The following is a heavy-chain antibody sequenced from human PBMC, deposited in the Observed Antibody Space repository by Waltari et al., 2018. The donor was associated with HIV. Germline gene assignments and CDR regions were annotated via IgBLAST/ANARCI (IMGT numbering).Heavy chain of an antibody. CDR2: INQDGSEK. Sequence: EVQLVEPGGGLVQPGGSLRLSCAAYGFIFSHSWLNGVRQAPGKGLEWVANINQDGSEKYYVDSVKGRFTISRDNAKNSLYLQMNNLRAEDTAVYYCAGEMPTIIGDAFDIWGQGTMVTISS. CDR3: AGEMPTIIGDAFDI. J-gene: IGHJ3*02. V-gene: IGHV3-7*01. D-gene: IGHD3-16*02. CDR1: GFIFSHSW.